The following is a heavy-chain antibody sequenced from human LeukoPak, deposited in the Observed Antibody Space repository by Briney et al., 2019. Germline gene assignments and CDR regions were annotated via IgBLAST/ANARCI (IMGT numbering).Heavy chain of an antibody. CDR2: INHSGST. V-gene: IGHV4-34*01. J-gene: IGHJ4*02. CDR1: GGSFSGYY. Sequence: SETLSLTCAVYGGSFSGYYWSWIRQPPGKGLEWIGEINHSGSTNYNPSLKSRVTISVDTSKNQCSLKLSSVTAADTAVYYCARAVIAVDGIGFDYWGQGTLVTVSS. D-gene: IGHD6-19*01. CDR3: ARAVIAVDGIGFDY.